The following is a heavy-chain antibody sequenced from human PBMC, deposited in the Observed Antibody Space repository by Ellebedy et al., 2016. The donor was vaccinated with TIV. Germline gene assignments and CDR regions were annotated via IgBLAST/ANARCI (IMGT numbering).Heavy chain of an antibody. V-gene: IGHV3-23*01. CDR2: ISDSAART. D-gene: IGHD2-15*01. CDR3: AKDDHLGYCSGGICAFHS. J-gene: IGHJ5*02. CDR1: GFTFSAFG. Sequence: GESLKISCAASGFTFSAFGMGWVRQAPGKGLEWVSAISDSAARTYYADSVKGRFTISRDNSGEMLFLQMNTLRAEDTAVYYCAKDDHLGYCSGGICAFHSWGQGTLVTVSS.